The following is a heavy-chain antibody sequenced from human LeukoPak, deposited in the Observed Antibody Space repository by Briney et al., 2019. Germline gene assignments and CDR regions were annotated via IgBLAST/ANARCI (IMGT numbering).Heavy chain of an antibody. Sequence: PGGSLRLSCAASGFTFSSYWMSWVRQAPGKGLEWVADIKQDGSEKYYVDSVKGRFTISRDNAKNTLYLQMNSLRAEDTAVYYCARKFKLGYCSSTSCYTGQNYYGMDVWGQGTTVTVSS. J-gene: IGHJ6*02. CDR1: GFTFSSYW. D-gene: IGHD2-2*02. CDR3: ARKFKLGYCSSTSCYTGQNYYGMDV. CDR2: IKQDGSEK. V-gene: IGHV3-7*01.